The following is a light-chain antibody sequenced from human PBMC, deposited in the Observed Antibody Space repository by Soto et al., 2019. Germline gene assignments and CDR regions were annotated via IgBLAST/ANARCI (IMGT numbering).Light chain of an antibody. V-gene: IGKV1-5*03. Sequence: DIQMTQSPSTLSASVGDRVTITCRASQSISSWLAWYQQKPGKAPKLLIYKASSLESGVPSRISGSGTGTEFTLTISSLQPDDFAVYSCQQYDNWPPYTFGQGTKMEIK. CDR2: KAS. J-gene: IGKJ2*01. CDR1: QSISSW. CDR3: QQYDNWPPYT.